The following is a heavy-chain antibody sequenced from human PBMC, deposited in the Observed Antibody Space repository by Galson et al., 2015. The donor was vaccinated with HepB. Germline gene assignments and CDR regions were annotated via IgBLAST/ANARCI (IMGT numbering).Heavy chain of an antibody. V-gene: IGHV3-23*01. J-gene: IGHJ4*02. Sequence: ASGFTFTNFAMSWVRQAPGKGLEWVSAVSGSGSRTHYADSVKGRFTISRDNSKSTVDLQMDSLRVEDTAIYYCAKARGGTGSNVESWGQGTLVTVS. CDR3: AKARGGTGSNVES. CDR2: VSGSGSRT. CDR1: GFTFTNFA. D-gene: IGHD3/OR15-3a*01.